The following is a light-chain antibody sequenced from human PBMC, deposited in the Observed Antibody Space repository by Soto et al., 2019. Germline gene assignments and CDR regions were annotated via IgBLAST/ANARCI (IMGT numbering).Light chain of an antibody. CDR3: QQYGSSHT. CDR1: QNVGSRY. J-gene: IGKJ5*01. Sequence: EIVLTQSPGTLSLSPGERATLSCRASQNVGSRYLAWYQQKPGQDPRLLIYGNSNRATGIPDRFSGSGSGTDFSLTISRLEPEDFAVYYCQQYGSSHTFGQGTRLEIK. V-gene: IGKV3-20*01. CDR2: GNS.